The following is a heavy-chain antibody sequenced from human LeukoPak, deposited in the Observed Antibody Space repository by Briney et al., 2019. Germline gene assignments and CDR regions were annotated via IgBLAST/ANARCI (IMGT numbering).Heavy chain of an antibody. CDR1: GFTFSYYA. V-gene: IGHV3-30*18. Sequence: PERSLRLSCAASGFTFSYYAMHWVRQAPGKGLEWVALISYDGSNKYNADSVKGRFTISRGNSKNTLYLQMNSLRAEDTAVYYCAKSVCSSASCSHYFDSWGQGTLVTVSS. CDR3: AKSVCSSASCSHYFDS. CDR2: ISYDGSNK. J-gene: IGHJ4*02. D-gene: IGHD2-2*01.